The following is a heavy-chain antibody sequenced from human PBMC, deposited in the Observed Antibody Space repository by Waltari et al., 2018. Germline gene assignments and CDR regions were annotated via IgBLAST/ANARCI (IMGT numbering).Heavy chain of an antibody. V-gene: IGHV4-34*01. CDR3: ARAYDFWSGYPFDY. J-gene: IGHJ4*02. CDR1: GGSFSGYY. Sequence: QVQLQQWGAGLLKPSETLSLTCAVYGGSFSGYYWSWIRQPPGKGLEWIGEIKHSGSTNYNPSLKSRVTISVDTSKNQFSLKLSSVTAADTAVYYCARAYDFWSGYPFDYWGQGTLVTVSS. D-gene: IGHD3-3*01. CDR2: IKHSGST.